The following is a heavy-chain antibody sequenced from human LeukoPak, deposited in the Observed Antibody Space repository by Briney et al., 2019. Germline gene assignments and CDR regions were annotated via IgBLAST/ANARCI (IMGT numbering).Heavy chain of an antibody. V-gene: IGHV3-30-3*01. CDR3: ARGRSGSYYSAFDI. J-gene: IGHJ3*02. D-gene: IGHD1-26*01. CDR1: GFTFSSYA. Sequence: GGSLRLSCAASGFTFSSYAMHWVRQAPGKGLEWVAVISYDGSNKYYADSVKGRFTISRDNSKNTLYLQMNSLRAEDTAVYYCARGRSGSYYSAFDIWGQGTMVTVSS. CDR2: ISYDGSNK.